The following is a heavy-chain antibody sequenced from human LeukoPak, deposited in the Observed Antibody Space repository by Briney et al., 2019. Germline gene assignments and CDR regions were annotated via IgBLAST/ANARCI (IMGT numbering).Heavy chain of an antibody. CDR2: INPNSGGT. CDR3: ARVRGHMDV. V-gene: IGHV1-2*02. CDR1: GYIFTDYY. Sequence: ASVKVSCKASGYIFTDYYMHWVRQAPGQGLEWMGWINPNSGGTNYAQKFQGRVTMTRDTSISTAYMELSRLRSDDTAVYYCARVRGHMDVWGQGTTVTVSS. D-gene: IGHD3-10*01. J-gene: IGHJ6*02.